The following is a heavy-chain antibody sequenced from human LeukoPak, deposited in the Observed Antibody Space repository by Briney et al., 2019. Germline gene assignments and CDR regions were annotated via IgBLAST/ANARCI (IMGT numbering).Heavy chain of an antibody. CDR3: ARHPFATPFDY. Sequence: SETLSLTCSVSGGSITDSYWSWIRQPPGKGLEWIGYIFYTGDTNSNPSLKSRVTVSLDTSKNQFSLRLTSVTAADTAVYYCARHPFATPFDYWGLGILVTVSS. D-gene: IGHD2-15*01. CDR1: GGSITDSY. CDR2: IFYTGDT. J-gene: IGHJ4*02. V-gene: IGHV4-59*08.